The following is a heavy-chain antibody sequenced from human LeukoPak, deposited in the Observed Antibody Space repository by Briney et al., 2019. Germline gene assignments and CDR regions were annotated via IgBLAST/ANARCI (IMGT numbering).Heavy chain of an antibody. Sequence: GGSLRLSCAASGFTFSSYAMHWIRQDPGKGLEWVAVISYDGSNKYYADSVKGRFTISRDNSKNTLYLQMNSLRAEDTAVYYCARDPSIAAPKFDYWGQGTLVTVSS. J-gene: IGHJ4*02. V-gene: IGHV3-30*04. CDR1: GFTFSSYA. D-gene: IGHD6-13*01. CDR2: ISYDGSNK. CDR3: ARDPSIAAPKFDY.